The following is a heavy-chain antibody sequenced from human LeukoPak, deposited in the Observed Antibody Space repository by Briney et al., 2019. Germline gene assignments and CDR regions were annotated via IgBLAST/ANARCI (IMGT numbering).Heavy chain of an antibody. J-gene: IGHJ6*03. V-gene: IGHV4-39*07. CDR1: GGSISSSGYC. CDR3: ARINCGGDCRGYYYKYYMDG. CDR2: IYYSGST. Sequence: SETLSLSCAVSGGSISSSGYCWGWLGQPQGQGLVWNVSIYYSGSTYYNPSLKSRVTISVDTSKNQFSLKLSSVTAADTAVYYCARINCGGDCRGYYYKYYMDGWGKGTTVTISS. D-gene: IGHD2-21*02.